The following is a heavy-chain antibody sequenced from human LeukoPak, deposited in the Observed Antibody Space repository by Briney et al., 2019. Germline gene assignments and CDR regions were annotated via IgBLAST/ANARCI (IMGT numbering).Heavy chain of an antibody. CDR2: TYYRSKWFS. V-gene: IGHV6-1*01. CDR1: GDSLSSNSAA. CDR3: ARGPGYFQH. Sequence: SQTLSLTCPISGDSLSSNSAAWNWITQSPARGLEWLGRTYYRSKWFSRYAVSVKSRITINADTSKNQFSLQLNSVAPDDTAVYYCARGPGYFQHWGQGTLVTVSS. J-gene: IGHJ1*01.